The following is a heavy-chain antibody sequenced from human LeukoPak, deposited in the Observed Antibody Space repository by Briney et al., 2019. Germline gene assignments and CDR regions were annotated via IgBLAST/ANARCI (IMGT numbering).Heavy chain of an antibody. J-gene: IGHJ4*02. Sequence: PSETLSLTCTVSGGSISSGDYYWSWIRQPPGKGLEWIGYIYYSGSTNYNPSLKSRVTISVDTSKNQFSLKLSSVTAADTAVYYCARSTSGEGDGYNYGYWGQGTLVTVSS. D-gene: IGHD5-24*01. CDR2: IYYSGST. CDR1: GGSISSGDYY. CDR3: ARSTSGEGDGYNYGY. V-gene: IGHV4-61*08.